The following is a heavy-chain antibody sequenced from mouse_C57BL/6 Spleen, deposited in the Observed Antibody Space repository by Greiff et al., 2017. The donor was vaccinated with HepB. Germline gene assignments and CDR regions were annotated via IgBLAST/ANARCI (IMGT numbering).Heavy chain of an antibody. CDR1: GFTFSDYG. J-gene: IGHJ1*03. V-gene: IGHV5-17*01. CDR2: ISSGSSTI. Sequence: EVKVEESGGGLVKPGGSLKLSCAASGFTFSDYGMHWVRQAPEKGLEWVAYISSGSSTIYYADTVKGRFTISRDNAKNTLFLQMTSLRSEDTAMYYCARWGYGSSHWYFDVWGTGTTVTVSS. D-gene: IGHD1-1*01. CDR3: ARWGYGSSHWYFDV.